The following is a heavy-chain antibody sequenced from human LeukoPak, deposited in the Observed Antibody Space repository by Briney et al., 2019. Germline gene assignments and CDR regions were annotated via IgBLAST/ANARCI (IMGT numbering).Heavy chain of an antibody. CDR1: GFTFSSYA. D-gene: IGHD3-22*01. Sequence: GGSLRLSCAAPGFTFSSYAMNWVRQAAGKGLEWVSVISGSGGSTYYADSVRGRFTISRDNSKNTLDLQMNSLRAEDMAVYYCAKHSYYDSSSYYSHFDYWGQGTLVTLSS. V-gene: IGHV3-23*01. CDR3: AKHSYYDSSSYYSHFDY. J-gene: IGHJ4*02. CDR2: ISGSGGST.